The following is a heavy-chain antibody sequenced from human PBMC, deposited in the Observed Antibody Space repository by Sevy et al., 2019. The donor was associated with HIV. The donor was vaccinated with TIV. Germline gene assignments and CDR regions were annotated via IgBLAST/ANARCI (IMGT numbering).Heavy chain of an antibody. CDR3: AKSRLSDFWSGIDAFDI. CDR2: ISGSGGST. J-gene: IGHJ3*02. V-gene: IGHV3-23*01. CDR1: GFTFSSYA. D-gene: IGHD3-3*01. Sequence: GGSLRLSCAASGFTFSSYAMSWVRQAPGKGLEWVSAISGSGGSTYYADSVNGRFTISRDNSKNTLYLQMNSLRAEDTAVYYCAKSRLSDFWSGIDAFDIWGQGTMVTVSS.